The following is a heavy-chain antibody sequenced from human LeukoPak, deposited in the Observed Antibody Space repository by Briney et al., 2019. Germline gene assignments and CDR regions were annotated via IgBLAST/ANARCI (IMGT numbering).Heavy chain of an antibody. D-gene: IGHD2-2*02. CDR1: GGSLSGYY. Sequence: SETLSLTCAVYGGSLSGYYWSWIRQPPGKGLEWIGEINHSGSTNYNPSLKSRVTISVDTSKNQFSLKLSSVTAADTAVYYYARGRRCSSTSCYIFDYWGQGTLVTVSS. CDR2: INHSGST. V-gene: IGHV4-34*01. CDR3: ARGRRCSSTSCYIFDY. J-gene: IGHJ4*02.